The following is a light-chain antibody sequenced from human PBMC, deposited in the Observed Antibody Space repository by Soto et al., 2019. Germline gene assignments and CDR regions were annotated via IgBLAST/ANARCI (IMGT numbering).Light chain of an antibody. CDR3: QQYYSYPPIN. Sequence: AIRMTQSPSSLSASTGDRVTITCRASQGISSYLAWYPQKPWKAPKLLIYAASTLQSGVPSRFSGSGSGTDFTLTISCLQSEDFAAYYCQQYYSYPPINFGQGTRMEIK. V-gene: IGKV1-8*01. CDR2: AAS. CDR1: QGISSY. J-gene: IGKJ5*01.